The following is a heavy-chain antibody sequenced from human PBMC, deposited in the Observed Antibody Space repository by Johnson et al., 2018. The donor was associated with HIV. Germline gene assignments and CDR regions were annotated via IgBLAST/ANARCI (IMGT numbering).Heavy chain of an antibody. CDR2: IWYDGSNK. Sequence: QVQLVESGGGLVKPGGSLRLSCAASGFIFSDYYMSWIRQAPGKGLEWVAVIWYDGSNKYYADSVKGRFTISRDNSKNTLYLQMNSLRAEDTAVYYCAKDKEYSSSPGAFDIWGQGTMVTVSS. CDR1: GFIFSDYY. D-gene: IGHD6-6*01. V-gene: IGHV3-33*06. CDR3: AKDKEYSSSPGAFDI. J-gene: IGHJ3*02.